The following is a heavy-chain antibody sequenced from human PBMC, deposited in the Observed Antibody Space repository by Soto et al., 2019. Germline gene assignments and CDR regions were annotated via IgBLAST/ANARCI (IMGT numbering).Heavy chain of an antibody. CDR3: ARGFPPNRAAAGTSVGASYNWFDP. V-gene: IGHV4-34*01. CDR2: INHSGST. D-gene: IGHD6-13*01. J-gene: IGHJ5*02. CDR1: GGSFSGYY. Sequence: LSLTCAVYGGSFSGYYWSWIRQPPGKGLEWIGEINHSGSTNYNPSLKSRVTISVDTSKNQFSLKLSSVTAADTAVYYCARGFPPNRAAAGTSVGASYNWFDPWGQGTLVTVSS.